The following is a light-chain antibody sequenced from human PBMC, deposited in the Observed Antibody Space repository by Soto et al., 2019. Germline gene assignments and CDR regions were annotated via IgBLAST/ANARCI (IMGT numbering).Light chain of an antibody. CDR2: STT. Sequence: QAVVTQEPSLTVSPGGTVTLTCASSTGAVTSGYYPNWFQQRPGQPPRALIYSTTYKHPWTPARFSGSLVGGKAALTLSGAQPEDEAEYYCLLFYGDGVVFGGGTQLTAL. V-gene: IGLV7-43*01. J-gene: IGLJ2*01. CDR3: LLFYGDGVV. CDR1: TGAVTSGYY.